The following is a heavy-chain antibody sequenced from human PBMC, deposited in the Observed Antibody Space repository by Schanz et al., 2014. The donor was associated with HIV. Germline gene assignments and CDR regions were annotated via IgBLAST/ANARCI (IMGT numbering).Heavy chain of an antibody. J-gene: IGHJ5*02. V-gene: IGHV1-2*02. CDR1: GYTFTGYY. D-gene: IGHD2-21*01. Sequence: QVQLVQSGAEVKKPGASVKVSCKASGYTFTGYYLHWVRQAPGQGLEWVGWINPINGATYYAQKFQGRVTMTRDTSTSTVYMELSSLRSEDTAVYFCARMWFNWLDPWGQGAQVIVSS. CDR2: INPINGAT. CDR3: ARMWFNWLDP.